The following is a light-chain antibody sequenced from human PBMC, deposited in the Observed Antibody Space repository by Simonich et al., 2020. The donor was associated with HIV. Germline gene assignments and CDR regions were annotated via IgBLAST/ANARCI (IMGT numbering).Light chain of an antibody. Sequence: EIVMTQSPATLSVSTGETATLSCRASQSVSSTLAWYQQKPGQAPRLLIYGASTRATGIPARFSGSGSGTEFTLTISSLQSEDFAVYYCQQYNNWPPWTFGQGTKVEIK. CDR1: QSVSST. CDR3: QQYNNWPPWT. V-gene: IGKV3-15*01. CDR2: GAS. J-gene: IGKJ1*01.